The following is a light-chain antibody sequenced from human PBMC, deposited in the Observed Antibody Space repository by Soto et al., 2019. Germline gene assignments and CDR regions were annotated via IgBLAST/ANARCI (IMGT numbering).Light chain of an antibody. J-gene: IGKJ1*01. CDR2: GTS. CDR3: QQYGNSPQT. Sequence: LTQSPGTLSLSPGERATISCMAIQSLSNNVHLAWYQQNPGQAPRLLIYGTSSKATGIPNRFSGSASGTDFTLTISRLEPDDVAVYYCQQYGNSPQTFGQGTKVDIK. V-gene: IGKV3-20*01. CDR1: QSLSNNVH.